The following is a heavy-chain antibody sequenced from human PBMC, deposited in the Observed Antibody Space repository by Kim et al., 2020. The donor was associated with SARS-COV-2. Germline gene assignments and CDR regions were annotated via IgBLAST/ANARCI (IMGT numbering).Heavy chain of an antibody. CDR3: AKDSQWSFDY. V-gene: IGHV3-23*01. J-gene: IGHJ4*02. CDR1: GFTFSAAI. Sequence: GGSLRLSCAASGFTFSAAIMRWVRQAPGKGLEWVSTIDASGGASSYADSVKGRFTISRDNSKNTLHLQMNSLRAEDTAVYYCAKDSQWSFDYWGQGSLVTVSS. CDR2: IDASGGAS. D-gene: IGHD2-8*01.